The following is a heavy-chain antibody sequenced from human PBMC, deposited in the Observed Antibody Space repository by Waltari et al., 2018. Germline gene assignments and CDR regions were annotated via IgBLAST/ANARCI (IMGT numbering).Heavy chain of an antibody. CDR1: GFTFRNYW. CDR2: INGDGGST. Sequence: EVQLVESGGGLVQPGGSLRLSCAASGFTFRNYWMHWVRQPPGKGLVWGSRINGDGGSTTYADSVKGRFTISRDNAKNTLYLRMDSLRDDDTAVYYCASPLPDSSGWDFGYWGRGTLVTVSS. V-gene: IGHV3-74*03. CDR3: ASPLPDSSGWDFGY. D-gene: IGHD6-19*01. J-gene: IGHJ4*02.